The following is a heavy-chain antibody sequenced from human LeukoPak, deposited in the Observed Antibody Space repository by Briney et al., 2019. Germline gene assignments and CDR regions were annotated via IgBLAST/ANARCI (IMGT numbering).Heavy chain of an antibody. CDR2: IWYDGSNK. CDR3: ARGGRAPDY. Sequence: PGRSLRLSCAASAFTFSHYGMHWVRQAPGKGLEWVATIWYDGSNKYYADSVKGRFTISRDNSKNTLYLQMNSLRAEDTAVYYCARGGRAPDYWGQGTLVTVSS. D-gene: IGHD1-26*01. J-gene: IGHJ4*02. CDR1: AFTFSHYG. V-gene: IGHV3-33*01.